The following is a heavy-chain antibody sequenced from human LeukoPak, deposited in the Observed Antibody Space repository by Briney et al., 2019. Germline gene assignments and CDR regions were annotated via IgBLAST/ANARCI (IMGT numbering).Heavy chain of an antibody. J-gene: IGHJ4*02. CDR1: GGTFSSYA. D-gene: IGHD5-18*01. V-gene: IGHV1-69*04. CDR3: ARDRDTAMVPYFDC. Sequence: SVKVSCKASGGTFSSYAISWVRQAPGQGLEWMGRIIPILGIANYAQKFQGRVTITADKSTSTAYMELSSLRSEDTAVYYCARDRDTAMVPYFDCWGQGTLVTVSS. CDR2: IIPILGIA.